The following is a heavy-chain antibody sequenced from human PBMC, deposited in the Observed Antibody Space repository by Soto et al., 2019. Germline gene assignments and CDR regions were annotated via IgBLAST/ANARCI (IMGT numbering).Heavy chain of an antibody. CDR2: IWYDGNNK. D-gene: IGHD6-25*01. V-gene: IGHV3-33*01. CDR3: ARDRSRGQRGAFDI. J-gene: IGHJ3*02. Sequence: GIPCACKKHGKGLEWVAVIWYDGNNKYYADSVKGRFTISRDNSKNTLYLKMNSLRAEDTAVYYCARDRSRGQRGAFDIWGQGTMVTVSS. CDR1: G.